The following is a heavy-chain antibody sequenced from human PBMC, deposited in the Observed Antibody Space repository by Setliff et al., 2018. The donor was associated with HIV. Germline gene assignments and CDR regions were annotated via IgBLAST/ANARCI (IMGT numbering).Heavy chain of an antibody. Sequence: GGSLRLSCVASGFRFRGHAMNWVRQAPGKGLEWVSVISGSGGSPFYADSVKGRFTISRDNSKNTVYLQMNSLRAEDTAVYYCAKGYFDWLRAGTFDYWGQGSLVTVSS. CDR3: AKGYFDWLRAGTFDY. V-gene: IGHV3-23*01. CDR1: GFRFRGHA. CDR2: ISGSGGSP. J-gene: IGHJ4*02. D-gene: IGHD3-9*01.